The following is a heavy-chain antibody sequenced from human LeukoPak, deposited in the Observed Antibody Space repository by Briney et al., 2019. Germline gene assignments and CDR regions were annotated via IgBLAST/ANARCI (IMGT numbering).Heavy chain of an antibody. V-gene: IGHV3-30*04. CDR3: ARELERTFDY. J-gene: IGHJ4*02. CDR1: GFIFSRHA. Sequence: GRSLRLSCAASGFIFSRHAMHWVRQAPGKGLEWVAVISYDGSIKYYADSVKGRFTISRDNSRNTLYLQMNSLRAEDTALYYCARELERTFDYWGQRTLVSVSS. D-gene: IGHD1-1*01. CDR2: ISYDGSIK.